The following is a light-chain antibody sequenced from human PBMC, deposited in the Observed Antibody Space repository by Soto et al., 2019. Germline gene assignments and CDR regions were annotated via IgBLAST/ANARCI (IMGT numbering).Light chain of an antibody. V-gene: IGKV3-20*01. CDR3: QQYGSSRT. J-gene: IGKJ1*01. CDR1: QSVSRNY. CDR2: GGS. Sequence: EIVFTQSPGTLSFSPGERATLSCRASQSVSRNYLAWYQQKPGQAPRLLMYGGSNRATGTPDRFRGSGSGTDFSLTISRLEPEDFAVYYCQQYGSSRTLGQGTKVDIK.